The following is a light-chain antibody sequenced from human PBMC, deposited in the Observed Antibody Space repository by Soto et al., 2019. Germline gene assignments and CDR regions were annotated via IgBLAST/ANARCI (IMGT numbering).Light chain of an antibody. V-gene: IGLV3-21*04. J-gene: IGLJ2*01. CDR2: YDN. CDR3: QVWDSSTDHVV. Sequence: SYELTQPPSVSVAPGKTATITCGGNNIGDKSVHWYQQKPGQAPVVVIYYDNDRPSGIPERFSGSNSGNTATLTISRVEAGDEADYYCQVWDSSTDHVVFGGGTKLTVL. CDR1: NIGDKS.